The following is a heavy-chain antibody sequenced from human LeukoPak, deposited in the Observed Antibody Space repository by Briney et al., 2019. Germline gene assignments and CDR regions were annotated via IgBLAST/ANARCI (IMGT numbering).Heavy chain of an antibody. V-gene: IGHV4-34*01. CDR2: INHSGST. CDR1: GGSFSGYY. CDR3: ARGLRYYGSLRLGGDNWFDP. D-gene: IGHD3-10*01. Sequence: SGTLSLTCAVYGGSFSGYYWSWIRQPPGKGLEWIGEINHSGSTNYNPSLKSRVTISVDTSKNQFSLKLSSVTAADTAVYYCARGLRYYGSLRLGGDNWFDPWGQGTLVTVSS. J-gene: IGHJ5*02.